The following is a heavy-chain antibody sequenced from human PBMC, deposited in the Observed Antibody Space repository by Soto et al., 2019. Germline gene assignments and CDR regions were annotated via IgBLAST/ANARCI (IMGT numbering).Heavy chain of an antibody. CDR2: ISGYNGNT. CDR1: RGTFSSYA. D-gene: IGHD4-17*01. V-gene: IGHV1-18*01. Sequence: AASVKVSCKASRGTFSSYAISWVRQAPGQGLEWMGWISGYNGNTNYAQKLQGRVTMTTDTSTSTAYVELRSLRSDDTAVYYCASWDGQNRDFGGHFDYWGQGTRVTVSS. CDR3: ASWDGQNRDFGGHFDY. J-gene: IGHJ4*02.